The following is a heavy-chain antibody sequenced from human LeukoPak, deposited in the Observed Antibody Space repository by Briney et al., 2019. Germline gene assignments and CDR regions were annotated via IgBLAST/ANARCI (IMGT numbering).Heavy chain of an antibody. CDR3: ARGPGYCSSTSCYWGWFDP. D-gene: IGHD2-2*01. CDR2: MNPNSGNT. Sequence: ASVKVSCKASGYTFTSYDINWVRQATGQGLEWMGWMNPNSGNTGYAQKFQGRVTITRPTSITPAYMELSSLRSEDTAVYYCARGPGYCSSTSCYWGWFDPWGQGTLVTVSS. J-gene: IGHJ5*02. CDR1: GYTFTSYD. V-gene: IGHV1-8*03.